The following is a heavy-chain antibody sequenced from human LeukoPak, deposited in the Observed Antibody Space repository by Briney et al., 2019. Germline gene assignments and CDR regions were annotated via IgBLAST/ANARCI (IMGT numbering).Heavy chain of an antibody. CDR1: GCTFSSSA. D-gene: IGHD2-15*01. Sequence: GGSLRLSCAASGCTFSSSAMSWVRQAPGKGLEWVSAISNNGGYTYYADSVQGRFTISSDNSKSTLCLQMNSLRAEDTAVYYCAKQLGYCSDGSCYFPSWGQGTLVTVSS. CDR2: ISNNGGYT. J-gene: IGHJ5*02. V-gene: IGHV3-23*01. CDR3: AKQLGYCSDGSCYFPS.